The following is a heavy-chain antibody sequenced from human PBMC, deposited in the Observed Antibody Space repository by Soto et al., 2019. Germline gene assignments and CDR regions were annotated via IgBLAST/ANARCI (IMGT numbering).Heavy chain of an antibody. CDR3: AKGGGKTIDC. Sequence: EVQLVESGGGLVQPGTSLRLSCAASGFTFSNYWMHWVRQAPGKGLVWVSRLNSDGSGTSYADSVKGRFTISRDNAKNTLYLQMNSLRAEDTAVYYCAKGGGKTIDCWGQGTLVTVSS. D-gene: IGHD2-15*01. V-gene: IGHV3-74*01. CDR2: LNSDGSGT. J-gene: IGHJ4*02. CDR1: GFTFSNYW.